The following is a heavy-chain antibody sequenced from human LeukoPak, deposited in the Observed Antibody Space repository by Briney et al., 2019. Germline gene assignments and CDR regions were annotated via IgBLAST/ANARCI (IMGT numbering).Heavy chain of an antibody. Sequence: PGGSLRLSCAGSGFTFSSYVLSWVCQAPGKGLEWVSAISGSGGTTYYADSVKGRFTISRDNSKNTLYLQVNSLRAEDTAVYYCAKGGKWDVTPFDYWGQGTLVTVSS. J-gene: IGHJ4*02. V-gene: IGHV3-23*01. CDR1: GFTFSSYV. D-gene: IGHD1-26*01. CDR3: AKGGKWDVTPFDY. CDR2: ISGSGGTT.